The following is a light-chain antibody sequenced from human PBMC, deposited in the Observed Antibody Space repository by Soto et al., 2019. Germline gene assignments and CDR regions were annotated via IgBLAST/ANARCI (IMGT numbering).Light chain of an antibody. CDR1: QTISTL. V-gene: IGKV1-5*03. J-gene: IGKJ1*01. Sequence: DIQMTQSPSTLSASVGDRVTITCRASQTISTLLAWYQQRPGKAPNLLIYKASSLESGVPSRFSGSGSVTEFTLTISSLQPDDFATYCCQQYSTYPWTFGQGTNVEVK. CDR2: KAS. CDR3: QQYSTYPWT.